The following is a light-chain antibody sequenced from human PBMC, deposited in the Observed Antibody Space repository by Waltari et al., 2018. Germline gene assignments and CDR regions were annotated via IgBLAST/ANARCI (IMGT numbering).Light chain of an antibody. CDR3: SSYTTSTTLL. CDR1: STDVGAYNF. CDR2: DVG. J-gene: IGLJ1*01. V-gene: IGLV2-14*01. Sequence: QSALTQPASVSGSPGQSITISCTGSSTDVGAYNFAPWYQPPPGKVPKLILYDVGNRPSGISHRFSASKSGNTASLTISGLQEEDEGEYYCSSYTTSTTLLFGTGTRLTVL.